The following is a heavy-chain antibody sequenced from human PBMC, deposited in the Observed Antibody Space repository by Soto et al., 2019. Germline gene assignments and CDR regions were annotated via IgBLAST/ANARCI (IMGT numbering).Heavy chain of an antibody. J-gene: IGHJ5*02. CDR2: IRSKANSYAT. V-gene: IGHV3-73*01. Sequence: GGSLRLSCAASGFTFSGSAMHWVRQASGKGLEWVGRIRSKANSYATAYAASVKGRFTISRDDSKNTAYLQMNSLKTEDTAVYYCTRTYYYDSSGVNWFEPWGQGTLVTVSS. CDR3: TRTYYYDSSGVNWFEP. D-gene: IGHD3-22*01. CDR1: GFTFSGSA.